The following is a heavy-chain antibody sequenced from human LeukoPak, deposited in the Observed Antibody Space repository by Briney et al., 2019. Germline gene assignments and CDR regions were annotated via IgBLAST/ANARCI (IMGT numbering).Heavy chain of an antibody. CDR3: AKTFAGRPIVAYDSGGMDV. D-gene: IGHD5-12*01. J-gene: IGHJ6*02. CDR2: ISWNSGSI. CDR1: GFTFDDYA. Sequence: GGSLRLSCAASGFTFDDYAMHWVRQAPGKGLEWVSGISWNSGSIGYADSVKGRFTISRDNAKNSLYLQMNSLRAEDTALYYCAKTFAGRPIVAYDSGGMDVWGQGTTVTVSS. V-gene: IGHV3-9*01.